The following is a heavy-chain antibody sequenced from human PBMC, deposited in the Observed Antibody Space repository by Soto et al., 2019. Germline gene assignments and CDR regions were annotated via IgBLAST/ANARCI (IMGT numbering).Heavy chain of an antibody. D-gene: IGHD5-12*01. V-gene: IGHV3-74*01. CDR3: ARGSSGYYGFDY. Sequence: EVQLVESGGGLVQFGGSLRLSCAASGFTFSSYWMHWVRQVPGKGLVWVSRIKGDGTNTGYADSVKGRFTISRDNVKNELYLQMNCLRAKDTAVYYWARGSSGYYGFDYGGEGTLVPVSS. CDR2: IKGDGTNT. J-gene: IGHJ4*02. CDR1: GFTFSSYW.